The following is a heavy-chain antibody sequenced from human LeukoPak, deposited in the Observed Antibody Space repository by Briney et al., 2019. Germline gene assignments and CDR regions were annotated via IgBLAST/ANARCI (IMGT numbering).Heavy chain of an antibody. CDR2: INRSGST. CDR1: GGSFSGYY. V-gene: IGHV4-34*01. J-gene: IGHJ4*02. D-gene: IGHD6-13*01. Sequence: SETLSLTCAVYGGSFSGYYWIWIRQPPGKGLEWIGEINRSGSTTYNPSLKSRVTISLDTSKNQFSLKLSSVTAADTAVYYCASSIAAAGPYRFFDYWGQGTLVTVSS. CDR3: ASSIAAAGPYRFFDY.